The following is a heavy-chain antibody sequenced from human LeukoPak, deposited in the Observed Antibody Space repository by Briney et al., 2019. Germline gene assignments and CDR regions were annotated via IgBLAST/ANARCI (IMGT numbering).Heavy chain of an antibody. Sequence: GASVKVSCKASGGTFSSYAISWVRQAPGQGLEWMGGIIPIFGTANYAQKFQGRVTITADESTSTAYMELSSLRSEDTAVYYCARLTYYYDSSGAGGMDVWGQGTTVTVSS. V-gene: IGHV1-69*13. D-gene: IGHD3-22*01. CDR2: IIPIFGTA. J-gene: IGHJ6*02. CDR3: ARLTYYYDSSGAGGMDV. CDR1: GGTFSSYA.